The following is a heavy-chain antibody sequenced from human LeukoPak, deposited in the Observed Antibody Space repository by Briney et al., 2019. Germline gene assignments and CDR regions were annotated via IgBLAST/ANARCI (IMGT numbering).Heavy chain of an antibody. D-gene: IGHD3-10*01. Sequence: PGGSLGLSCAASGFTFSDYYMSWIRQAPGKGLEWVSYISSSSSYTNYADSVKGRFTISRDNAKNSLYLQMNSLRAEDTAVYYCVKYGSGSYTADYWGQGTLVTVSS. CDR3: VKYGSGSYTADY. V-gene: IGHV3-11*06. J-gene: IGHJ4*02. CDR1: GFTFSDYY. CDR2: ISSSSSYT.